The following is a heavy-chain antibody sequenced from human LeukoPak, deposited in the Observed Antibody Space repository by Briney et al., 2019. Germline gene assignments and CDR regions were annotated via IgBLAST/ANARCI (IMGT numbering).Heavy chain of an antibody. Sequence: ASVKVSCKASGYTFTSYGISWVRQAPGQGLEWMGWISAYNGNTNYAQKLQGRVTMTTDTSTSPAYIELKSLRSDDTAVYYCARAVRYCSSTSCYPSRWFDPWGQGTLVTVPS. V-gene: IGHV1-18*01. CDR3: ARAVRYCSSTSCYPSRWFDP. D-gene: IGHD2-2*01. J-gene: IGHJ5*02. CDR1: GYTFTSYG. CDR2: ISAYNGNT.